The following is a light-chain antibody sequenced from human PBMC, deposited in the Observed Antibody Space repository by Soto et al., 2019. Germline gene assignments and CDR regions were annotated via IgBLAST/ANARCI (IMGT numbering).Light chain of an antibody. J-gene: IGKJ4*01. CDR2: DAS. Sequence: ETVMTQSPATLSVSPGERATLSCRASQSVSWNLAWYQQKPGQAPRLLIFDASIRATGIPARFSGSGSGTDFTLIISSLQSEDFAVYYCQPYNNWPLTFGGGTKVDIK. V-gene: IGKV3-15*01. CDR1: QSVSWN. CDR3: QPYNNWPLT.